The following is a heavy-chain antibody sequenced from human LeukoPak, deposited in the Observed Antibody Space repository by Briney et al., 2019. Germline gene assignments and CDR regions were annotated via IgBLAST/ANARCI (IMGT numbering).Heavy chain of an antibody. CDR1: GFTFSSYA. V-gene: IGHV3-23*01. CDR2: ISGSGGST. D-gene: IGHD3-22*01. Sequence: GGSLGLSCAASGFTFSSYAMSWVRQAPGKGLEWVSAISGSGGSTYYADSVKGRFTISRDNSKNTLYLQMNSLRAEDTAVYYCAKDYYYDSSGYYFFPDWGQGTLVTVSS. J-gene: IGHJ4*02. CDR3: AKDYYYDSSGYYFFPD.